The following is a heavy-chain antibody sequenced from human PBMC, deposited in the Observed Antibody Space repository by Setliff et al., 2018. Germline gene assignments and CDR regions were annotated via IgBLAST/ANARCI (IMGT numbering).Heavy chain of an antibody. CDR3: ARDQWVRSPPLYFSYSMDV. CDR1: GGSVSSASHY. Sequence: SETLSLTCAVSGGSVSSASHYWGWIRQAPGKGMEWIGSVYYSGYTYYKPSLQSRVTMSVDTSKNQFPLKLTSMTAADTAVYYCARDQWVRSPPLYFSYSMDVWGQGTTVTVSS. V-gene: IGHV4-39*06. CDR2: VYYSGYT. D-gene: IGHD5-12*01. J-gene: IGHJ6*02.